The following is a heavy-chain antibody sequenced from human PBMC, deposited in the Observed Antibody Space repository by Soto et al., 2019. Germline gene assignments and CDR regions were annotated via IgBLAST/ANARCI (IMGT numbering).Heavy chain of an antibody. CDR1: GGSIRSGGYY. D-gene: IGHD6-13*01. V-gene: IGHV4-31*03. Sequence: QVQLQESGPGLVKPSQTLSLTCTVSGGSIRSGGYYWNWIRQHPGKGLEWIGYIYYSGSTYYNPSLKSRVTISVDTSKNQFSLQLSSVTAADTAVYYCARDPAGIAAEGWFDPWGQGTLVTVSS. CDR3: ARDPAGIAAEGWFDP. CDR2: IYYSGST. J-gene: IGHJ5*02.